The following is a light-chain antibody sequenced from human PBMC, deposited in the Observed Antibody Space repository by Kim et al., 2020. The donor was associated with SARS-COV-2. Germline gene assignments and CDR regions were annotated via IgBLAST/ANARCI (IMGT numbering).Light chain of an antibody. J-gene: IGKJ2*01. V-gene: IGKV3-11*01. CDR2: DAS. Sequence: LSPGERATLSCRASQSVSSYLAWYQQRPGQAPRLLIYDASNRATGIPARFSGSGSGTDFTLTISSLEPEDFAVYYCQQRSNWPPYTFGQGTKLEI. CDR1: QSVSSY. CDR3: QQRSNWPPYT.